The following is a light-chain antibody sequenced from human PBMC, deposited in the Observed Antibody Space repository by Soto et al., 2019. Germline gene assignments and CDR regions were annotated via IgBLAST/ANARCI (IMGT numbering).Light chain of an antibody. V-gene: IGKV3-11*01. Sequence: EIVLTQSPATLSLSPGERATLSCRASQSVSSYLAWYQQKPGQAPRLLNYDASNRATGIPARFSGSGSGTDFTLTISSLEPEDFAVYYCQQRSNWPPLFTFGPGTKVDIK. J-gene: IGKJ3*01. CDR3: QQRSNWPPLFT. CDR2: DAS. CDR1: QSVSSY.